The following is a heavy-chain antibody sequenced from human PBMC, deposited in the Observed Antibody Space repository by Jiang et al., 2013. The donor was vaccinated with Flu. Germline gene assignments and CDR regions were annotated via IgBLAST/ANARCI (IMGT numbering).Heavy chain of an antibody. CDR2: IRYDGSNK. V-gene: IGHV3-30*02. Sequence: VQLVESGGGVVQPGRSLRLSCAASGFTFSSYGMHWVRQAPGKGLEWVAFIRYDGSNKYYTDSVKGRFTISRDNSKNTLYLQMNSLRAEDTAVYYCAKGHLLMSDIWGQGTMVTVSS. CDR3: AKGHLLMSDI. J-gene: IGHJ3*02. CDR1: GFTFSSYG.